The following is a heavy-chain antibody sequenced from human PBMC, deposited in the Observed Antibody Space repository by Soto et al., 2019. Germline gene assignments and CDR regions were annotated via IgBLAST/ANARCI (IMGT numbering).Heavy chain of an antibody. J-gene: IGHJ6*02. Sequence: QVQLVQSGAEVKKPGSSVKVSCKASGGTFSSYAISWVRQAPGQGLEWMGGILPIFGTANYAQKFQGRVTITADESTSTAYMELSSLRSEDTAVYYCARTQGGYSSGWYHSYYYGMDVWGQGTTVTVSS. CDR3: ARTQGGYSSGWYHSYYYGMDV. V-gene: IGHV1-69*12. CDR2: ILPIFGTA. CDR1: GGTFSSYA. D-gene: IGHD6-19*01.